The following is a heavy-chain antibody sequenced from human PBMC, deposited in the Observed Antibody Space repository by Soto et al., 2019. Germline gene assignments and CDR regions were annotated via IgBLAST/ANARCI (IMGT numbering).Heavy chain of an antibody. CDR2: ISGSGGST. V-gene: IGHV3-23*01. CDR1: GFTFSSYA. D-gene: IGHD2-15*01. J-gene: IGHJ4*02. CDR3: AKDLAKLKGYCSGGSCSPAFDY. Sequence: GGSLRLSCAASGFTFSSYAMSWVRQAPGKGLEWVSAISGSGGSTYYADSVKGRFTISRDNSKNTLYLQMNSLRAEDTAVYYCAKDLAKLKGYCSGGSCSPAFDYWGQGTLVTVSS.